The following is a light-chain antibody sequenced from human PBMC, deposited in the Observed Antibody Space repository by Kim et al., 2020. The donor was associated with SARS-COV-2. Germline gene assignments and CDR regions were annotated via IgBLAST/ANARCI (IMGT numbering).Light chain of an antibody. Sequence: APGKTARINCEGDNIGIKSVHWYQRRPGQAPVLVIFYNSDRPSRIPERFSGSNSGNTATMIISRVEAGDEADYYCQVWDTNSDHWVFGGGTKLTVL. CDR2: YNS. V-gene: IGLV3-21*04. J-gene: IGLJ3*02. CDR1: NIGIKS. CDR3: QVWDTNSDHWV.